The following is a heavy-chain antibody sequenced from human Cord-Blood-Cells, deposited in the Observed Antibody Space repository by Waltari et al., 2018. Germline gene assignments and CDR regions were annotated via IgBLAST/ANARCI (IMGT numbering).Heavy chain of an antibody. Sequence: QVQLQQWGAGRLKPSETLSLPCAVYGGSFSVYYWSGIRQPPGTGLEWIGEIKHSGSTNYNPSLKSRVTISVDTSKNQFSLKLSSVTAADTAVYYCARGGVVEYFQHWGQGTLVTVSS. V-gene: IGHV4-34*01. CDR2: IKHSGST. CDR1: GGSFSVYY. D-gene: IGHD3-3*01. J-gene: IGHJ1*01. CDR3: ARGGVVEYFQH.